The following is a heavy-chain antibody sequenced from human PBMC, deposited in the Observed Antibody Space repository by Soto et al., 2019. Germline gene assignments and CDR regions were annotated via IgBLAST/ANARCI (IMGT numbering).Heavy chain of an antibody. Sequence: VQSGAEVKKPGASVKVSCKASGYNFMRYGFTWVRQAPGQGLEWMGWINVDNGETKYPQKIQGRVTMTTDTSTSTVYMELRSLTSDDTAVYYCARWISGGYSDWFDPWGHGTLVTVSS. CDR2: INVDNGET. V-gene: IGHV1-18*04. D-gene: IGHD1-26*01. J-gene: IGHJ5*02. CDR1: GYNFMRYG. CDR3: ARWISGGYSDWFDP.